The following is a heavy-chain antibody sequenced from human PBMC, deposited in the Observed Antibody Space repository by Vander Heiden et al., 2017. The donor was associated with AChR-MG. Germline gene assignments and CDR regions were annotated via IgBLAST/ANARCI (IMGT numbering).Heavy chain of an antibody. J-gene: IGHJ4*02. V-gene: IGHV4-34*01. D-gene: IGHD3-10*01. CDR2: INYSGST. CDR3: AIGARPFDY. Sequence: QVQLQQWGAGLLKPSETLSLTCAVYGGSFSGCDWSWIRQPPGKGLEWIGEINYSGSTNYNPSLKSRVTISVDTSKNQFSLKLGSVTAADTAVYYCAIGARPFDYWSKGTLVTVSS. CDR1: GGSFSGCD.